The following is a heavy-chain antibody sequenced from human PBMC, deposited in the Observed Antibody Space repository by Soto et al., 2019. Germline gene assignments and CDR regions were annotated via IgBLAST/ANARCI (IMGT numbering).Heavy chain of an antibody. CDR2: ISSSSSYI. V-gene: IGHV3-21*01. J-gene: IGHJ4*02. CDR3: ARGHPYCGGECPDD. D-gene: IGHD2-21*01. CDR1: GFTFSSYR. Sequence: PXGSLRLTCAASGFTFSSYRMNWVRQAPGKGLEWVSSISSSSSYIYYADSVKGRFTISRDNAKNSLYLQMNSLRADDTAVYYCARGHPYCGGECPDDWGQGTLVTVSS.